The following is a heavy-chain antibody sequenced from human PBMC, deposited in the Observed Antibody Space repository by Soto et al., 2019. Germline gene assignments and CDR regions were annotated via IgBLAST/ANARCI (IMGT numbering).Heavy chain of an antibody. CDR3: AKSVTAAEGGY. CDR1: GFTFSSYA. J-gene: IGHJ4*02. Sequence: EVQLLESGGGLVQPGGSLRLSCAASGFTFSSYAMSWVRKAPGKGLEWVSAVSGSGGSTYYADSVKGRFTISRDNSKNTLYLQMNSLRAEDTAVYYCAKSVTAAEGGYWGQGTLVTVSS. CDR2: VSGSGGST. V-gene: IGHV3-23*01. D-gene: IGHD6-13*01.